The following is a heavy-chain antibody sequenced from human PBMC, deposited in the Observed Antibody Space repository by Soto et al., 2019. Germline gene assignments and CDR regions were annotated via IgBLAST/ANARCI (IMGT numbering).Heavy chain of an antibody. J-gene: IGHJ5*02. CDR2: IIPIFGTA. Sequence: EASVKVSCKASGGTFSSYAISWVRQAPGQGLEWMGGIIPIFGTANYAQKFQGRVTITADESTSTAYMELSSLRSEDTAVYYCASPKGPYYDSSGYYHWGQGTLVTVSS. D-gene: IGHD3-22*01. CDR3: ASPKGPYYDSSGYYH. V-gene: IGHV1-69*13. CDR1: GGTFSSYA.